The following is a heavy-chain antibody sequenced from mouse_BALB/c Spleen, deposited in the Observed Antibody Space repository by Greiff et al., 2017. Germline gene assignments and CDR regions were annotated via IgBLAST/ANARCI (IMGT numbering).Heavy chain of an antibody. CDR1: GFTFSNYW. Sequence: EVKLMESGGGLVQPGGSMKLSCVASGFTFSNYWMNWVRQSPEKGLEWVAEIRLKSNNYATHYAESVKGRFTISRDDSKSSVYLQMNNLRAEDTGIYYCTRYGYAMDYWGQGTSVTVSS. CDR2: IRLKSNNYAT. CDR3: TRYGYAMDY. J-gene: IGHJ4*01. V-gene: IGHV6-6*02. D-gene: IGHD1-1*01.